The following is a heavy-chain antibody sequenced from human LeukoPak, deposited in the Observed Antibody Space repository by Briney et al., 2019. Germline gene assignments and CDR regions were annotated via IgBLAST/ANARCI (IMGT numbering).Heavy chain of an antibody. CDR1: GFSFRDYA. CDR2: ITGPGEGA. D-gene: IGHD6-19*01. Sequence: GGSLRLSCAASGFSFRDYATSWVRQAPGKGLEWVSAITGPGEGAFYADSVQGRFTISRDNYKNILYLQMNSLRADDTAVYFCAKRIYGWYQIDYWGQGTLVTVSS. V-gene: IGHV3-23*01. J-gene: IGHJ4*02. CDR3: AKRIYGWYQIDY.